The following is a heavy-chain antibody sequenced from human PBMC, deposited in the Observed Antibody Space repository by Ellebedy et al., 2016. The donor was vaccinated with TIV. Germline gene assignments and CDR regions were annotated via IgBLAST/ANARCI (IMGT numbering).Heavy chain of an antibody. D-gene: IGHD3-10*01. CDR2: LNQDGSVK. CDR3: ASGFQ. J-gene: IGHJ4*02. Sequence: ETLSLTCAAYEFSFSSYWMNWVRQAPGKGLEWVANLNQDGSVKYYVDSVKGRFTISRDNAKNSLYLQMNSLRAEDTAVYYCASGFQWGQGTLVTVSS. CDR1: EFSFSSYW. V-gene: IGHV3-7*01.